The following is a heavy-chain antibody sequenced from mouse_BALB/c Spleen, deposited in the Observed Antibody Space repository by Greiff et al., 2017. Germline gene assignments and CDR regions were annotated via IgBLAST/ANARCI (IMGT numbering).Heavy chain of an antibody. CDR1: GFNIKDYY. D-gene: IGHD1-2*01. Sequence: VQLQQSGAELVRSGASVKLSCTASGFNIKDYYMHWVKQRPEQGLEWIGWIDPENGDTEYAPKFQGKATMTADTSSNTAYLQLSSLSSEDTAVYYCNAYYYGYEGDAMDYWGQGTSVTVSS. V-gene: IGHV14-4*02. CDR3: NAYYYGYEGDAMDY. CDR2: IDPENGDT. J-gene: IGHJ4*01.